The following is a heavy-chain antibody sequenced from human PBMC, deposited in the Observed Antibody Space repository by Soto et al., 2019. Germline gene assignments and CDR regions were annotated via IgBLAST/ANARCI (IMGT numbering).Heavy chain of an antibody. CDR3: VVSRGWWGFHY. D-gene: IGHD6-19*01. V-gene: IGHV1-3*04. CDR1: GYTFTTYD. J-gene: IGHJ4*02. Sequence: QVLLVQSGAEVKKPGASVKVSCEASGYTFTTYDMHWVRQAPGQSLEWMGSISTNNGYAKYSETFQGRATFTRDTSASTGYMELSSLISGDTAVYYCVVSRGWWGFHYWGQGTLVSVSS. CDR2: ISTNNGYA.